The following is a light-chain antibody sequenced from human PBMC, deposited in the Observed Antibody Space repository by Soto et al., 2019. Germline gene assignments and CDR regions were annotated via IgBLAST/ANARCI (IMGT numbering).Light chain of an antibody. CDR1: SSDVGGHNY. V-gene: IGLV2-14*01. Sequence: QSVLTQPASVSGSPGQSITISCTGSSSDVGGHNYVSWYQQHPGKAPKLMIYEVSNRPSGISNRFSGSKSGNTASLTLSGLQAEDEADYYCSSYTSSSTLVFGGGTKLTVL. CDR3: SSYTSSSTLV. J-gene: IGLJ2*01. CDR2: EVS.